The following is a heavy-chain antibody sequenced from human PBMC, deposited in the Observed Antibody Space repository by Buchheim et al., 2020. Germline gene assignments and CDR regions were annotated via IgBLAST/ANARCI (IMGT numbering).Heavy chain of an antibody. Sequence: QMQLQESGPGLVKPLQTLSLTCTVSGGSINRGGYYWSWIRQHSVRGLEWIGYIYYTGATYSSTSPKSRVSISVDMPKNQFSLRVNSVTAADTAVYFCARDGYNNFGEYFAMDVWGQGT. V-gene: IGHV4-31*03. J-gene: IGHJ6*02. CDR3: ARDGYNNFGEYFAMDV. CDR2: IYYTGAT. CDR1: GGSINRGGYY. D-gene: IGHD4-11*01.